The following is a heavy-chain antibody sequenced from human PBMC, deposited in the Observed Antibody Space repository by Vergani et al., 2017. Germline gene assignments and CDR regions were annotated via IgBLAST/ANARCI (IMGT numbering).Heavy chain of an antibody. CDR2: IGLNGNT. CDR1: GLNFNDAW. Sequence: VQLVESGGGLLKPGDHVRLSCAVSGLNFNDAWMTWVRQAPGKGLEWIGKIGLNGNTYFYAAFRSRLSMSIDWSVRQFSLKLRSVTAADTAIYYCARNPGGSHQYDSWGQGSLVTVSS. J-gene: IGHJ5*01. CDR3: ARNPGGSHQYDS. D-gene: IGHD2-8*02. V-gene: IGHV4-55*02.